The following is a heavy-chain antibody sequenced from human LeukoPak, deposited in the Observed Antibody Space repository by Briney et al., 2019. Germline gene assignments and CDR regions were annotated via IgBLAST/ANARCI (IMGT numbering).Heavy chain of an antibody. CDR2: NNGDESSI. CDR1: GFTFSNYW. J-gene: IGHJ4*02. V-gene: IGHV3-74*01. D-gene: IGHD6-13*01. Sequence: GGSLRLSCAASGFTFSNYWMHWVRQAPGKGLVCVSRNNGDESSISYADSVKGRFTISRDNAKNTLYLQMNSLRAEDTALYYCVRDLSSSWYYFDYWGQGTLVTVSS. CDR3: VRDLSSSWYYFDY.